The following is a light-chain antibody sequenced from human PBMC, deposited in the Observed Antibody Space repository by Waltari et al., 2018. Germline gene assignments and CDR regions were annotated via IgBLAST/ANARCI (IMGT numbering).Light chain of an antibody. CDR2: GAS. Sequence: RATLSCRASQSVNNNLAWYQQKPGQTPRLLIYGASTRGTGIPARFSGSGSGTEFTLTINSLQSEDFAVYYCQQYNNWPPSISFGQGTRLEIK. J-gene: IGKJ5*01. CDR1: QSVNNN. V-gene: IGKV3-15*01. CDR3: QQYNNWPPSIS.